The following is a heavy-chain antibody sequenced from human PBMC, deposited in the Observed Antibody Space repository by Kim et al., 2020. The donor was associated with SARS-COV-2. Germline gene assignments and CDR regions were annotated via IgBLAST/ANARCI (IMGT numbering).Heavy chain of an antibody. CDR2: ISSGSSTI. V-gene: IGHV3-48*02. CDR3: ARGGGADI. CDR1: GFMFSGYG. J-gene: IGHJ3*02. D-gene: IGHD3-16*01. Sequence: GGSLRLSCAASGFMFSGYGMTWVRQAPGKGLEWVSFISSGSSTIYYADSVKGRFTISRDNAKNSLYLQMNSLRDEDTAVYYCARGGGADIWGQGTMVTVSS.